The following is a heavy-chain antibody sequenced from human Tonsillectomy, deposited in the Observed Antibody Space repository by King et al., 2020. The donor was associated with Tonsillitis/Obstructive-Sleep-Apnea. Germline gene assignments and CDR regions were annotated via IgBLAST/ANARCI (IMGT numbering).Heavy chain of an antibody. CDR1: GYTFTSYD. J-gene: IGHJ5*02. CDR3: ATDYGDYAWFDP. D-gene: IGHD4-17*01. CDR2: MNPNSGNT. V-gene: IGHV1-8*01. Sequence: VQLVESGAEVKKPGASVKVSCKASGYTFTSYDINWVRQATGQGLEWMGWMNPNSGNTGYAQKFQGRVTMTRNTSISTAYMELSSLRSEDTAVYYCATDYGDYAWFDPWGQGTLVTVSS.